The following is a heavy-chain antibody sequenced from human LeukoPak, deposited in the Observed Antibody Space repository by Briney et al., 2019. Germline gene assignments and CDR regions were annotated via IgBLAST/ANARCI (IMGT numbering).Heavy chain of an antibody. Sequence: ASVKVSCKASGYTFTSYYMHWVRQAPGQGLEWMGIINPSGGSTSYAQKFQGRVTMTRDTSISTAYMELSRLRSDDTAVYYCARSAFRASTYSYGWGPFDYWGQGTLVTVSS. CDR2: INPSGGST. V-gene: IGHV1-46*01. CDR1: GYTFTSYY. CDR3: ARSAFRASTYSYGWGPFDY. J-gene: IGHJ4*02. D-gene: IGHD5-18*01.